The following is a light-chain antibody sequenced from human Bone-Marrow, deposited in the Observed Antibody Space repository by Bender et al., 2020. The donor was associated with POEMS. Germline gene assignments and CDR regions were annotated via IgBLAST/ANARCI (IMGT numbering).Light chain of an antibody. J-gene: IGLJ3*02. CDR2: KNN. CDR3: QSYDNSLGGWV. CDR1: TSNIGSNY. Sequence: QSVLTQPPSASGTPGQSVTISCSGSTSNIGSNYVSWYQHLPGTAPKVLIYKNNQRPSGVPDRFSGSKSGTSASLAITGLQAEDEGDYYCQSYDNSLGGWVFGGGTKLTVL. V-gene: IGLV1-47*01.